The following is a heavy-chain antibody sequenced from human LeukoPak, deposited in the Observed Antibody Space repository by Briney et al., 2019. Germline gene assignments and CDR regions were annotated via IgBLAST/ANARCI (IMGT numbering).Heavy chain of an antibody. CDR3: ARAHLDYFDY. V-gene: IGHV4-4*07. Sequence: SETLSLTCTVSGGSISSYYWSWIRQPAGKGLEWIGRFSTSGSTNYNPSLKSRLTISVDTSKNQFSLKLSSMTAADTAVYYCARAHLDYFDYWGQGTLVTVSS. CDR1: GGSISSYY. CDR2: FSTSGST. J-gene: IGHJ4*02.